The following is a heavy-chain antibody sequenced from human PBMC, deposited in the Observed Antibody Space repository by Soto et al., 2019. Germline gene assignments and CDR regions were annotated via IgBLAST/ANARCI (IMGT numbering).Heavy chain of an antibody. J-gene: IGHJ6*02. CDR2: IYPGDSDT. D-gene: IGHD3-10*01. V-gene: IGHV5-51*01. CDR3: AGGGVRGVITRTRDYYGMDV. Sequence: GESLKISCKGSGYSFTSYWIGWVLQMPWKGLECMGIIYPGDSDTRYSPSFQGQVTISADKSISTAYLQWSSLKASDTAMYYCAGGGVRGVITRTRDYYGMDVWGQGTTVTVSS. CDR1: GYSFTSYW.